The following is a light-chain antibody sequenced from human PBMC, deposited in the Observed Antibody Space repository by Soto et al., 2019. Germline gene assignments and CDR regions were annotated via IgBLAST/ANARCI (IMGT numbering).Light chain of an antibody. CDR3: QQYNNWWT. J-gene: IGKJ1*01. V-gene: IGKV3-15*01. CDR2: GAS. CDR1: QSVSSS. Sequence: EVVMTQSPATLSVSPGERVTLSCRASQSVSSSLAWSQQKPGQAPRLLIYGASTRATGIPARFSGSGSETEFTLTISSLQSEDFAVYYCQQYNNWWTFGQGTKVEIK.